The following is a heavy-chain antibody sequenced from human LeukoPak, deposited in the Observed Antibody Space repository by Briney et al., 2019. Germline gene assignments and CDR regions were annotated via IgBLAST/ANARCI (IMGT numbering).Heavy chain of an antibody. Sequence: TSETLSLTCTVSGYSISSGYYWNWIRQPPGKGLEWIGSISYSGSTKYNPSLESRVTISVDTSKNQISLKLSSVTAADTTVYYCARAPERWYSYGSYTYYYMDVWGKGTTVTVSS. CDR2: ISYSGST. J-gene: IGHJ6*03. CDR3: ARAPERWYSYGSYTYYYMDV. V-gene: IGHV4-61*01. CDR1: GYSISSGYY. D-gene: IGHD5-18*01.